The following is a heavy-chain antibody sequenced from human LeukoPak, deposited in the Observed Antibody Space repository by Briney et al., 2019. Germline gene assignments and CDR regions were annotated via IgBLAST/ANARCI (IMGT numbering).Heavy chain of an antibody. CDR3: ARPKLRFLEWLKD. J-gene: IGHJ4*02. Sequence: SETLSLTCAVYGGSFSGYYWSWIRQPPGKGLEWIGSIYYSGSTYYNPSLKSRVTISVDTSKNQFSLKLSSVTAADTAVYYCARPKLRFLEWLKDWGQGTLVTVSS. D-gene: IGHD3-3*01. CDR1: GGSFSGYY. V-gene: IGHV4-34*01. CDR2: IYYSGST.